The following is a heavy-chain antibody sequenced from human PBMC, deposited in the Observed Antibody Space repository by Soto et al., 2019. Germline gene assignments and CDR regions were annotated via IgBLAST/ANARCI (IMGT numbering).Heavy chain of an antibody. CDR3: AKDGQPGSYYYYYYGMDV. D-gene: IGHD6-13*01. Sequence: PGGSLRLSCAASGFTFSSYAMSWVRQAPGKGLEWVAAIIGSGGSTYYADSVKGRFTISRDNSKNTLYLQLNSLRAEDTAVYYCAKDGQPGSYYYYYYGMDVWGQGTTVTVSS. V-gene: IGHV3-23*01. J-gene: IGHJ6*02. CDR2: IIGSGGST. CDR1: GFTFSSYA.